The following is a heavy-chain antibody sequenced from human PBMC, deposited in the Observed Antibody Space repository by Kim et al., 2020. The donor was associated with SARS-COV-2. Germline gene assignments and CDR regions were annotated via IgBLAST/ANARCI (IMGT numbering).Heavy chain of an antibody. CDR1: GYTFTTYT. D-gene: IGHD3-22*01. Sequence: ASVKVSFKASGYTFTTYTVHWVRQAPGQRLEWMGWINTGNGNTKYSQKFQGRVTITRDTSASTAYMELSSLRSEDTAVYYCARDYYDSSGYYPSWGYWGQGTLVTVSS. CDR2: INTGNGNT. CDR3: ARDYYDSSGYYPSWGY. V-gene: IGHV1-3*04. J-gene: IGHJ4*02.